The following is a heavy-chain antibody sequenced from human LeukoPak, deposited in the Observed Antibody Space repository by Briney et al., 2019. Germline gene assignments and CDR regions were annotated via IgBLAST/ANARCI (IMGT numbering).Heavy chain of an antibody. CDR2: IYPGDSDT. Sequence: GESLKISCKGSGYSFTSYWIGWVRQVPGKGLEWMGIIYPGDSDTRYSPSFQGQVTISADKSISTAYLQWSSLKASDTAMYYCARGVTMVRGVTLRWFDPWGQGTLVTVSS. CDR1: GYSFTSYW. V-gene: IGHV5-51*01. D-gene: IGHD3-10*01. CDR3: ARGVTMVRGVTLRWFDP. J-gene: IGHJ5*02.